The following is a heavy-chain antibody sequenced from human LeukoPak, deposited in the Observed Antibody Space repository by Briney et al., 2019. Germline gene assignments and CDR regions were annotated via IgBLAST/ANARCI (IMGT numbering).Heavy chain of an antibody. V-gene: IGHV1-69*04. D-gene: IGHD2-2*01. CDR1: GGTFSSYA. Sequence: ASVKVSCKASGGTFSSYANSWVRQAPGQGLEWMGRIIPILGIENYAQKFQGRVTITADKSTSTAYMELSSLRSEDTAVYYCARDFRSCSSTSCYAGFYWGQGTLVTVSS. CDR3: ARDFRSCSSTSCYAGFY. J-gene: IGHJ4*02. CDR2: IIPILGIE.